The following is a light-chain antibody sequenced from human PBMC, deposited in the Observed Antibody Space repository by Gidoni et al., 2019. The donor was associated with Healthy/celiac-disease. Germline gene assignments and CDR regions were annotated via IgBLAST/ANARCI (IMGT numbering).Light chain of an antibody. J-gene: IGKJ2*01. CDR3: QQYYSTPS. Sequence: DIVMTQSPDSLAVSLGERASINCKSSQSVLYSSNNKNYLAWYQQKPGQPPKLLIYWASTRESGVPDRFSSSGSGTDFTLTISSLQAEDVAVYYCQQYYSTPSFGQGTKLEIK. CDR2: WAS. CDR1: QSVLYSSNNKNY. V-gene: IGKV4-1*01.